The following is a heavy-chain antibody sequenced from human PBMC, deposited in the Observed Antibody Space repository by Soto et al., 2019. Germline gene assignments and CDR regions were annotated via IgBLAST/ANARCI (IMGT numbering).Heavy chain of an antibody. CDR2: ISWNSGSI. V-gene: IGHV3-9*01. D-gene: IGHD3-16*02. CDR3: ALFGGVIDPFDY. CDR1: GFTFDDYA. J-gene: IGHJ4*02. Sequence: SLRLSCAASGFTFDDYAMHWVRQAPGKGLEWVSGISWNSGSIGYADSVKGRFTISRDNAKNSLYLQMNSLRAEDTALYYCALFGGVIDPFDYWGQGTLVTVSS.